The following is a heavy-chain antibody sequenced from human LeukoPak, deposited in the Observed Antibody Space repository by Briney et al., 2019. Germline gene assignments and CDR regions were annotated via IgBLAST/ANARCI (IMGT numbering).Heavy chain of an antibody. CDR1: GYTFTGYY. J-gene: IGHJ4*02. CDR2: INPNSGGT. V-gene: IGHV1-2*02. Sequence: ASVKVSCKASGYTFTGYYMHWVRQAPGQGLEWMGWINPNSGGTNYAQKFQGRVTMTRDTSISTAYMELSRLRSDDTAVYYCARARGLGATHCFDYWGQGTLVTVSS. D-gene: IGHD1-26*01. CDR3: ARARGLGATHCFDY.